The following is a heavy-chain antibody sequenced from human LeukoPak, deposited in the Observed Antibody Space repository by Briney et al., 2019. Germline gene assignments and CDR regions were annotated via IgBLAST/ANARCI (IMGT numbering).Heavy chain of an antibody. J-gene: IGHJ4*02. CDR2: ISNSGRTI. CDR1: GFTFSDYY. Sequence: GGSLRLSCTCSGFTFSDYYMSWIRQAPGKGLEGISYISNSGRTIYYTASVRGRFTISRDNAKNSLYLQIDSLGADDTGVYYCARDKRGRDLLPSFDFWGKGAQVTVSS. CDR3: ARDKRGRDLLPSFDF. V-gene: IGHV3-11*04.